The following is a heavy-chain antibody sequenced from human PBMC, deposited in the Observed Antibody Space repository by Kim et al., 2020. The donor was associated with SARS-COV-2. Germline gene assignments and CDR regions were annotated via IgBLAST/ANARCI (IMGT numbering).Heavy chain of an antibody. J-gene: IGHJ4*02. D-gene: IGHD1-1*01. CDR3: ARYSAVSGDX. V-gene: IGHV3-53*01. CDR1: GFNINNNY. Sequence: GGSLRLSCAVSGFNINNNYMTWVRQAPGKXXEWXSXXANGETTYXADXXMGRFTITTDDSTNTLYLXMNSLGTXDTAVYYCARYSAVSGDXWGQGTLVTV. CDR2: XANGETT.